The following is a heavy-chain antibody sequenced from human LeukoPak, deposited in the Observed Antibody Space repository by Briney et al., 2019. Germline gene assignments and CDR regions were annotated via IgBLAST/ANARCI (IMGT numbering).Heavy chain of an antibody. Sequence: GGSLRLSCAASGFTFSNYIMTWVRQAPGKGLEWVSAISGSGMTTYYADSVKGRFTISGDNSKNTVDLHLNSLRAEDTAVFYCAKVDITGTIPRAFDIWGQGTMVTVSS. CDR2: ISGSGMTT. J-gene: IGHJ3*02. V-gene: IGHV3-23*01. D-gene: IGHD1/OR15-1a*01. CDR3: AKVDITGTIPRAFDI. CDR1: GFTFSNYI.